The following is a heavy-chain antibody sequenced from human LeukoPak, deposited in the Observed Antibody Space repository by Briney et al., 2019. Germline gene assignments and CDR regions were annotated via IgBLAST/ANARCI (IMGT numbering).Heavy chain of an antibody. V-gene: IGHV4-59*12. CDR1: GGSISSYY. D-gene: IGHD3-10*01. J-gene: IGHJ3*02. Sequence: LETLSLTCTVSGGSISSYYWSWIRQPPGKGPEWIGYIYYSGSTNYNPSLKSRVTISVDTSKNQFSLKLSSVTAADTAVYYCARDLGFGESDAFDIWGQGTMVTVSS. CDR3: ARDLGFGESDAFDI. CDR2: IYYSGST.